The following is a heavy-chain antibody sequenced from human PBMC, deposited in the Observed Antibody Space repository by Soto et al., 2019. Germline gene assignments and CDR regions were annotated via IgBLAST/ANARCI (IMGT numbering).Heavy chain of an antibody. V-gene: IGHV3-30*04. Sequence: GGSLRLSCTASGFTFSTYAIHWVRQAPGKGLEWVAVISYDGSNKYYADSVKGRFTISRDNSENTVYLQMNSLRLEDTAVYYCARVPDYWGQGTLVTVSS. CDR2: ISYDGSNK. CDR1: GFTFSTYA. J-gene: IGHJ4*02. CDR3: ARVPDY.